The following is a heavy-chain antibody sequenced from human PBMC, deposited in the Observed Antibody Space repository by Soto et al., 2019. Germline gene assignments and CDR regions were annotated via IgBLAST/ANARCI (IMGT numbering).Heavy chain of an antibody. V-gene: IGHV1-46*03. CDR3: ARDFLGYCTNGVCSDFDY. J-gene: IGHJ4*02. Sequence: ASVKVSCKASGYTFTGYYMHWVRQAPGQGLEWMGWINPSGGSTSYAQKFQGRVTMTRDTSTGTVYMELSSLRSEDTAVYYCARDFLGYCTNGVCSDFDYWGQGTLVTVSS. CDR1: GYTFTGYY. CDR2: INPSGGST. D-gene: IGHD2-8*01.